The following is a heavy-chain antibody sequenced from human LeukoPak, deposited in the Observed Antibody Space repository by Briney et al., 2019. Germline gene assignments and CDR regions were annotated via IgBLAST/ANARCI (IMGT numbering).Heavy chain of an antibody. CDR3: ARKSAVRSISEFDF. V-gene: IGHV1-2*02. D-gene: IGHD3-10*01. CDR1: GYTFTGYY. J-gene: IGHJ4*02. Sequence: ASLKVSCKASGYTFTGYYINWVRQAPGQGLEWMGWINPNSGGTNYPQKFQGRVTMTSDTSISTAYMELTSLRSDDSAVYYCARKSAVRSISEFDFLGQGTLVTVSS. CDR2: INPNSGGT.